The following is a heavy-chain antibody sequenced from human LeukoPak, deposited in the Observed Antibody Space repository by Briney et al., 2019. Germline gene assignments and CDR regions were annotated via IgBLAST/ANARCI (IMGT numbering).Heavy chain of an antibody. CDR2: INHSGST. Sequence: SETLSLTCAVYGGSFSGYYWSWIRQPPGKGLEWIGEINHSGSTNYNPSLKSRVTISVDTSKNQFSLKLSSVTAADTAVYYCARGVKEYCDFWSGDRYFDYWGQGTLVTVSS. V-gene: IGHV4-34*01. CDR3: ARGVKEYCDFWSGDRYFDY. CDR1: GGSFSGYY. D-gene: IGHD3-3*01. J-gene: IGHJ4*02.